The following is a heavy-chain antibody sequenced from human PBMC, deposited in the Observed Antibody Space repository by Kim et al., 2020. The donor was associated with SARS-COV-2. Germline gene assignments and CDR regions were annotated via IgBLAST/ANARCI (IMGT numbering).Heavy chain of an antibody. CDR3: ARTRDGYNN. CDR2: IYYSGST. Sequence: SETLSLTCTVSGGSISSSSYYWGWIRQPPGKGLEWIGSIYYSGSTYYNPSLKSRVTISVDTSKNQFSLKLSSVTAADTAVYYCARTRDGYNNWGQGTLVTVSS. V-gene: IGHV4-39*01. CDR1: GGSISSSSYY. J-gene: IGHJ4*02. D-gene: IGHD5-12*01.